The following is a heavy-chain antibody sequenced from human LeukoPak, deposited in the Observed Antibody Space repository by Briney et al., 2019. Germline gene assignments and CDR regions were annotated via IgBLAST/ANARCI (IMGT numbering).Heavy chain of an antibody. V-gene: IGHV3-23*01. Sequence: GGSLRLSCATSGFIFSSYAMNWVRQAPGKGLEWVSTISGSDTSTYYADSVKGRFTISRDNSKNTLYMQMNSLRAEDTAVYYCTKFDAPSGRRNYWGQGTLVTVSS. CDR3: TKFDAPSGRRNY. CDR1: GFIFSSYA. CDR2: ISGSDTST. J-gene: IGHJ4*02.